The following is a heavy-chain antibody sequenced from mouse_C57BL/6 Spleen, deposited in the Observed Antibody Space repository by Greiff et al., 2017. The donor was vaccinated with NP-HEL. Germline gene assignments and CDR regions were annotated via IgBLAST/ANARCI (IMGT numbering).Heavy chain of an antibody. CDR3: ARYYGSRPFDY. Sequence: VQLQQSGPELVKPGASVKISCKASGYSFTGYYMNWVKQSPEKSLEWIGEINPSTGGTTYNQKFKAKATLTVDKSSSTAYMQLKSLTSEDSAVYYCARYYGSRPFDYWGQGTTLTVSS. CDR1: GYSFTGYY. CDR2: INPSTGGT. D-gene: IGHD1-1*01. V-gene: IGHV1-42*01. J-gene: IGHJ2*01.